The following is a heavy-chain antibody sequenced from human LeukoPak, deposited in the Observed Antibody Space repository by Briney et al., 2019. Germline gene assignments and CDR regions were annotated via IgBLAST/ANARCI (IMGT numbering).Heavy chain of an antibody. J-gene: IGHJ4*02. Sequence: GGSLRLSCAASGFTVSNNYVSWVRQAPGKGLEWVSVIYSGGSTYYADSVKGRFTISRDNSKNTFYLQMNSLRVEDTAIYYCATRILPTVGFDTWGQGTLVTVSS. CDR3: ATRILPTVGFDT. V-gene: IGHV3-53*01. D-gene: IGHD4-17*01. CDR2: IYSGGST. CDR1: GFTVSNNY.